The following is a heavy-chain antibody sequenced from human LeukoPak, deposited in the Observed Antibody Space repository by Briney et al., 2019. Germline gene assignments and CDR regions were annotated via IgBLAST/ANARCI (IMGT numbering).Heavy chain of an antibody. V-gene: IGHV3-11*06. Sequence: SGGSLRLSCAASGFTFSDYYMSWIRQAPGKGLEWVSYFSSSSYYTNYADSVKGRFTISRDNAKNSLYLQMNSLRAEDTAVYYCARGADIAAAGTRYNWFDPWGQGTLVTVSS. D-gene: IGHD6-13*01. CDR3: ARGADIAAAGTRYNWFDP. J-gene: IGHJ5*02. CDR1: GFTFSDYY. CDR2: FSSSSYYT.